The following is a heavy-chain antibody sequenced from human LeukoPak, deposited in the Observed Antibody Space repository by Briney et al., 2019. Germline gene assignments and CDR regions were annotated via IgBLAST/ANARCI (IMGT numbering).Heavy chain of an antibody. D-gene: IGHD4-17*01. CDR2: IYYSGST. CDR3: ARDRYGDQDY. CDR1: GGSISSYY. Sequence: SETLSLTCTVSGGSISSYYWSWIRQPPGKGLEWIGYIYYSGSTNYNPSLKSRVTISVDTSKNQFSLKLSSVTAADTAVYYCARDRYGDQDYWGQGTLVTVSS. V-gene: IGHV4-59*12. J-gene: IGHJ4*02.